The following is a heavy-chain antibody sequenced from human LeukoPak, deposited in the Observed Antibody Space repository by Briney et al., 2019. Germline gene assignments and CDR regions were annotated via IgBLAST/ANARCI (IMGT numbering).Heavy chain of an antibody. Sequence: NPSQILSLTCTVSGGSISSGSYYWSWIRQPAGKGLEWIGRIYTSGSTNYNPSLKSRVTISVDTSKNQFSLKLSSVTAADTAVYYCAREDFTVGATRPRGSDAFDIWGQGTMVTVSS. CDR1: GGSISSGSYY. CDR2: IYTSGST. CDR3: AREDFTVGATRPRGSDAFDI. V-gene: IGHV4-61*02. D-gene: IGHD1-26*01. J-gene: IGHJ3*02.